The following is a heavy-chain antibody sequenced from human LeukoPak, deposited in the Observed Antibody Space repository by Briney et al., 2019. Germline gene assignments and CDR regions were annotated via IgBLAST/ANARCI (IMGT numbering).Heavy chain of an antibody. D-gene: IGHD1-1*01. CDR2: VYTSGGT. CDR3: ATAQLGKYAFDI. Sequence: SQTLSLTWTASGDSISNNNYYWSWIRQPAGKGLEWIGRVYTSGGTNYNPSLKSRVTISVDTSKNQFSLRLSSVTAADTAVYYCATAQLGKYAFDIWGRGTMVIVSS. V-gene: IGHV4-61*02. J-gene: IGHJ3*02. CDR1: GDSISNNNYY.